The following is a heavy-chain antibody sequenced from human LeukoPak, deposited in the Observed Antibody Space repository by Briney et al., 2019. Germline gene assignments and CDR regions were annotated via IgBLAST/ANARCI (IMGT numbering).Heavy chain of an antibody. V-gene: IGHV3-49*03. CDR1: EFTFGDYA. CDR3: SRRIAAEDYFDY. CDR2: IRSKAYGGTT. J-gene: IGHJ4*02. D-gene: IGHD6-13*01. Sequence: GGSLRLSCTASEFTFGDYAMSWFRQAPGKGLEWVGFIRSKAYGGTTEYAASVKGRFTISRDDSKSIAYLQMDSLKTEDTAVYYCSRRIAAEDYFDYWGQGTLVTVSS.